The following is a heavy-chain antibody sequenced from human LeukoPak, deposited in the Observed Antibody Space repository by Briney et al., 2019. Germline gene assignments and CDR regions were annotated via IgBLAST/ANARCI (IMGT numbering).Heavy chain of an antibody. CDR3: AKDEGIVGATANYYYGMDV. J-gene: IGHJ6*02. D-gene: IGHD1-26*01. V-gene: IGHV3-23*01. CDR2: ISGSGGST. Sequence: GGSLRLSCAASGLTFSSYAMSWVRQAPGKGLEWVSAISGSGGSTYYADSVKGRFTISRDNSKNTLYLQMNSLRAEDTAVYYCAKDEGIVGATANYYYGMDVWGQGTTVTVSS. CDR1: GLTFSSYA.